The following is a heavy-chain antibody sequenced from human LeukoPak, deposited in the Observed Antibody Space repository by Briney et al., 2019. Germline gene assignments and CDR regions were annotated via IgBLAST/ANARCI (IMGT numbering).Heavy chain of an antibody. D-gene: IGHD3-22*01. CDR3: VRGQRLLPY. V-gene: IGHV4-34*01. Sequence: SETLSLTCAVYGGSFSGYYWSWIRQPPGKGLEWIGEINHSGSTNYNPSLKSRVTISVDRSSNQLSLKLNSVTASDTAVYYCVRGQRLLPYWGQGILVTVSS. CDR2: INHSGST. J-gene: IGHJ4*02. CDR1: GGSFSGYY.